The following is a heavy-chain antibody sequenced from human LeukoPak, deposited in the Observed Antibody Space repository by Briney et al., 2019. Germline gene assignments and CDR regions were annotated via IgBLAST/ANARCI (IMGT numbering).Heavy chain of an antibody. CDR1: GYTFTSYY. J-gene: IGHJ4*02. D-gene: IGHD3-22*01. CDR3: ARGGPTQYYYDSSGYWFDY. CDR2: INPSGGST. V-gene: IGHV1-46*01. Sequence: ASVKVSCKASGYTFTSYYMHWVRQAPGQGLEWMGIINPSGGSTSYAKKFQGRVTMTRDTSTSTVYMELSSLRSEDTAVYYCARGGPTQYYYDSSGYWFDYWGQGTLVTVSS.